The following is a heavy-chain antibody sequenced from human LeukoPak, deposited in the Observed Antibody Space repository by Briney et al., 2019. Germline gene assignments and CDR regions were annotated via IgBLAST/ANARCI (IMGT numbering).Heavy chain of an antibody. CDR3: ARIGSIGAAAPFDY. V-gene: IGHV3-7*05. Sequence: AGGSLRLSCAASGFIFSTSWMSWVRQAPGKGLEWVANIKQDGSEKYYVDSVKGRFTISRDNAKKSLFLQINILRAEDTAVYYCARIGSIGAAAPFDYWGQGTLVTVSS. CDR1: GFIFSTSW. CDR2: IKQDGSEK. D-gene: IGHD6-13*01. J-gene: IGHJ4*02.